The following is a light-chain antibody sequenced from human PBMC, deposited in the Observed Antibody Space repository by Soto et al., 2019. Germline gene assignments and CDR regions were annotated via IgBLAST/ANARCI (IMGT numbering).Light chain of an antibody. V-gene: IGKV3-20*01. CDR1: QSVSSSY. Sequence: EIVLTQSPGTLSLSPGERATLSCRASQSVSSSYLAWYQQKPGQAPRLLIYGTSSRATGIPDRFSGSGSGTDFTLTISRLEPEDFAVYNCQQYGRSPLVTFGQGTRLEIK. CDR3: QQYGRSPLVT. J-gene: IGKJ5*01. CDR2: GTS.